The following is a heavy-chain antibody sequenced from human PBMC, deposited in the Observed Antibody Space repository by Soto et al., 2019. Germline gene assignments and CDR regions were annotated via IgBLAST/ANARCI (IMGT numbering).Heavy chain of an antibody. V-gene: IGHV1-69*13. Sequence: SVKVSCKASGGTFSSYRINWVRQAPGQGLEWVGGIVPIYRTADYAQKFQGRVTITADESARTSYMELRSLKSQDTAVYYCVRDSGATLSSSWGQGTLVTVSS. D-gene: IGHD6-13*01. CDR3: VRDSGATLSSS. CDR1: GGTFSSYR. CDR2: IVPIYRTA. J-gene: IGHJ4*02.